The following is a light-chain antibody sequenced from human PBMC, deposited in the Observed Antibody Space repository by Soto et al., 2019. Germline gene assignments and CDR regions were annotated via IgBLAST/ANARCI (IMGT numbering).Light chain of an antibody. CDR3: QQYGSSPAT. J-gene: IGKJ1*01. CDR1: QSVSNSY. V-gene: IGKV3-20*01. Sequence: TQFEVSLSFSPEKRATLSCRASQSVSNSYLAWYQQKRGQAPGLLIYGASSRATGIPDRFSGSGFGIDLTLAISRLEPEGFAFYYCQQYGSSPATFELGTKVDIK. CDR2: GAS.